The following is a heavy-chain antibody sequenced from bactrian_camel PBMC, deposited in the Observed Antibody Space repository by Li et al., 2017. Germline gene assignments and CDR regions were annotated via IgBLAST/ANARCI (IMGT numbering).Heavy chain of an antibody. CDR2: ISARAVAK. Sequence: HVQLVESGGGSVQAGGSLRLSCAASGFAITYYCMGWVRQAPGKRLEWVSSISARAVAKNYADSVKGRFTISRDNAKNTLYLQMNSLKSEDTATYYCAKELGSTLAGSGRSPGTQVTVS. V-gene: IGHV3S1*01. CDR1: GFAITYYC. D-gene: IGHD6*01. J-gene: IGHJ4*01.